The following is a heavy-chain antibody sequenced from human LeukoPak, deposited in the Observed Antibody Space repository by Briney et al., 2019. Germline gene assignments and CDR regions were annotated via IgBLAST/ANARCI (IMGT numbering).Heavy chain of an antibody. D-gene: IGHD2-21*02. J-gene: IGHJ4*02. CDR2: ISHSGST. V-gene: IGHV4-34*01. Sequence: SETLSLTCAVYGGSFSDYYRSWTRQPPGKGLEWIGEISHSGSTNYNPSLKSRVTISLDTSKKQFSLKLSSVTAADTAVYYCAKSGGDYEPYYFDFWGQGTLVTVSS. CDR1: GGSFSDYY. CDR3: AKSGGDYEPYYFDF.